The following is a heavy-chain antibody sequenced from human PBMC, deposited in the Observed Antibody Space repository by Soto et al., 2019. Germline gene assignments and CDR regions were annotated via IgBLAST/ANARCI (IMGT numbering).Heavy chain of an antibody. Sequence: PSETLSPTCTVSGGSISSYYWSWIRQPPGKGLEWIGYMYYTGSTNYNPSLMSRVTISVDTSKNQLSLKLSSVTAADTAVYNCVRGDYNFDYWGEGTLVIVSS. V-gene: IGHV4-59*01. J-gene: IGHJ4*02. CDR1: GGSISSYY. CDR2: MYYTGST. D-gene: IGHD4-17*01. CDR3: VRGDYNFDY.